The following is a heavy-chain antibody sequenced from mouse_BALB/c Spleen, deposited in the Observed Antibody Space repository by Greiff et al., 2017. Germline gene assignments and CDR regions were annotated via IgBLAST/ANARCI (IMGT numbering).Heavy chain of an antibody. V-gene: IGHV2-9*02. CDR1: GFSLTSYG. D-gene: IGHD2-10*02. J-gene: IGHJ4*01. Sequence: VNLVESGPGLVAPSQSLSITCTVSGFSLTSYGVHWVRQPPGKGLEWLGVIWAGGSTNYNSALMSRLSISKDNSKSQVFLKMNSLQTDDTAMYYCARGYGKAYAMDYWGQGTSVTVSS. CDR3: ARGYGKAYAMDY. CDR2: IWAGGST.